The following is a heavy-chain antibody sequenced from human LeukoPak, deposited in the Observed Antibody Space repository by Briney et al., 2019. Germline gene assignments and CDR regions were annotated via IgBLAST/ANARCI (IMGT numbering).Heavy chain of an antibody. J-gene: IGHJ4*02. V-gene: IGHV3-7*01. CDR1: EFIFSGYW. CDR2: IKQDGSEK. CDR3: GRDGFVGGARY. D-gene: IGHD2-15*01. Sequence: PGGSLRLSCAASEFIFSGYWMNWVRQAPGKGLKWVANIKQDGSEKQYVDSVRGRFTISRDNAKNSLYLQMNSLRVEDTSVYYWGRDGFVGGARYRGQGTLVTLPP.